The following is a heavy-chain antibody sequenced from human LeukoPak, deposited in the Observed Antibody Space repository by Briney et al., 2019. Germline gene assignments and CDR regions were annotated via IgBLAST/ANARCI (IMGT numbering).Heavy chain of an antibody. J-gene: IGHJ3*02. CDR3: AKVRSSGWTRGAFDI. CDR2: ISSSGSTI. V-gene: IGHV3-11*01. CDR1: GFTFSDYY. Sequence: PGGSLRLSCAASGFTFSDYYMSWIRQAPGMGLEWVSYISSSGSTIYYADSVKGRFTISRDNAKNSLYLQMNSLRAEDTAVYYCAKVRSSGWTRGAFDIWGQGTMVTVSS. D-gene: IGHD6-19*01.